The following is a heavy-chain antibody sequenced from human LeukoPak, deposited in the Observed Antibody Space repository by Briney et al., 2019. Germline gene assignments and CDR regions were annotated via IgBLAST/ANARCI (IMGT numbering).Heavy chain of an antibody. CDR2: INHSGST. J-gene: IGHJ6*03. Sequence: SETLSLTCIVSGYSISSGYYWSWIRQPPGKGLEWIGEINHSGSTNYNPSLKSRVTISVDTSKNQFSLKLGSVTAADTAVYYCARHLATMVRGVITNYYYYYYMDVWGKGTTVTISS. V-gene: IGHV4-38-2*02. D-gene: IGHD3-10*01. CDR1: GYSISSGYY. CDR3: ARHLATMVRGVITNYYYYYYMDV.